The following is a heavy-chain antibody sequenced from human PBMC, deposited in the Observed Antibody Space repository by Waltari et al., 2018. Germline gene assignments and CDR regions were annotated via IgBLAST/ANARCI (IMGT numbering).Heavy chain of an antibody. CDR3: ARPHDQGGFDY. D-gene: IGHD1-1*01. CDR1: GFTFSSYS. V-gene: IGHV3-21*01. CDR2: ISSSSSYI. J-gene: IGHJ4*02. Sequence: EVQLVESGGGLVKPGGSLRLSCAASGFTFSSYSMNWVRQAPGKGLAWVSSISSSSSYIYYADSVKGRFTISRDNAKNSLYLQMNSLRAEVTAVSYCARPHDQGGFDYWGQGTLVTVSS.